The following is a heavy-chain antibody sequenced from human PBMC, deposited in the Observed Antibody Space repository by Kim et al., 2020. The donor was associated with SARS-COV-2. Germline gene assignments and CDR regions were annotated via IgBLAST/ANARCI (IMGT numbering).Heavy chain of an antibody. D-gene: IGHD5-12*01. CDR2: IYPGDSDT. Sequence: GESLKISCKGSGYSFTSYWIGWVRQMPGKGLEWMGIIYPGDSDTRYSPSFQGQVTISADKSISTAYLQWSSLKASDTAMYYCARHIVARGRYYYYGMDVWGQGTTVTVSS. V-gene: IGHV5-51*01. J-gene: IGHJ6*02. CDR1: GYSFTSYW. CDR3: ARHIVARGRYYYYGMDV.